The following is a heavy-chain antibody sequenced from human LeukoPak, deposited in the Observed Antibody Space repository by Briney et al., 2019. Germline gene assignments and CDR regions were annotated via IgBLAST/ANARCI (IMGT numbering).Heavy chain of an antibody. CDR2: ISGRGGST. D-gene: IGHD3-10*01. J-gene: IGHJ4*02. V-gene: IGHV3-23*01. CDR3: AKVPRAGRFGVDY. CDR1: GFTFSSYA. Sequence: PGGSLRLSCAASGFTFSSYAMSWVRQAPGKGLEWVSAISGRGGSTYYADSVKGRFTISRDNSKNTLYLQVNSLRAEDTAVYYCAKVPRAGRFGVDYWGQGTLVTVSS.